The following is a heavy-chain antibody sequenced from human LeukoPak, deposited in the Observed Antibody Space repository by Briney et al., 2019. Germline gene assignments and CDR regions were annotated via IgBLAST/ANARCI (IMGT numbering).Heavy chain of an antibody. J-gene: IGHJ2*01. Sequence: ASETLSLTCTVSGGSISSQYWTWIRQPAGKRLEWIGRIWATGSTVDNPSFRSRLTLSIDRSKSQLSLKLTSMTAADSAVYYCARVRGYSDFVGNCDLWGQGIPVTVSS. CDR2: IWATGST. V-gene: IGHV4-4*07. CDR1: GGSISSQY. CDR3: ARVRGYSDFVGNCDL. D-gene: IGHD5-18*01.